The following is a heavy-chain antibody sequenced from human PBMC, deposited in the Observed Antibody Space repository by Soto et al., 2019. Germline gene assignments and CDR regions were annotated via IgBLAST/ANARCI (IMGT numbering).Heavy chain of an antibody. CDR3: AKDGYYDFWSGYYNPDAFDI. V-gene: IGHV3-23*01. CDR1: GFTFSSYA. D-gene: IGHD3-3*01. CDR2: ISGSGGST. J-gene: IGHJ3*02. Sequence: EVQLLESGGGLVQPGGSLRLSCAASGFTFSSYAMSWVRQAPGKGLEWVSAISGSGGSTYYADSVKGRFTISRDNSKNTLYLQMNSLRDEDTAVYYCAKDGYYDFWSGYYNPDAFDIWGQGTMVTVSS.